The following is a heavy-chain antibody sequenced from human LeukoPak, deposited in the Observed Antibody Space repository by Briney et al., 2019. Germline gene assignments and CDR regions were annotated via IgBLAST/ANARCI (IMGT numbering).Heavy chain of an antibody. Sequence: PSETLSLTCTVSGDSISSYYWSWIRQPPGKGLEWIGYIYYSGSTNYNPSLKSRVTISVDTSKNQFSLKLSSVTAADTAVYYCARDRIAAALGAFDIWGQGTMVTVSS. CDR1: GDSISSYY. J-gene: IGHJ3*02. D-gene: IGHD6-13*01. CDR2: IYYSGST. V-gene: IGHV4-59*01. CDR3: ARDRIAAALGAFDI.